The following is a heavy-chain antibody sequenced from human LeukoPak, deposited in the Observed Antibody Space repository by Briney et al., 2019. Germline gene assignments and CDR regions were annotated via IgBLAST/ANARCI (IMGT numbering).Heavy chain of an antibody. V-gene: IGHV4-39*01. J-gene: IGHJ4*02. CDR3: AKRLLLRSPYDY. CDR2: ISSSGKA. D-gene: IGHD3-22*01. CDR1: GGSITTTDFD. Sequence: SETLSLTCAVSGGSITTTDFDWAWIRQPPGQGFEWIATISSSGKAYYYPSLMSRVTISVDTSKNQFSLDVTSVTAADTAVYYCAKRLLLRSPYDYWGQGSLVTVSS.